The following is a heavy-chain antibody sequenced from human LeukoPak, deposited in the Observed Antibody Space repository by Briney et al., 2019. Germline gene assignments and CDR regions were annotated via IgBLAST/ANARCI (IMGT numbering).Heavy chain of an antibody. D-gene: IGHD1-26*01. CDR2: ISGSGGRT. J-gene: IGHJ5*02. V-gene: IGHV3-23*01. CDR3: AKDRYSGSFNWFDP. CDR1: GFTFSTYE. Sequence: PGGSLRLSCAASGFTFSTYEMKWVRQAPGKGLEWVSGISGSGGRTYYADSLKGRFTISRDNSKNTLYLQMNSLRAEDTAVYYCAKDRYSGSFNWFDPWDQGTLVTVSS.